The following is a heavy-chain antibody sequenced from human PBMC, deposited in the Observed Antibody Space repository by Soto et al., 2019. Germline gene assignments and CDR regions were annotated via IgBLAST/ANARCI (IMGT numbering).Heavy chain of an antibody. CDR3: TSLGYYQRTDY. CDR2: IRSKAYGGTT. V-gene: IGHV3-49*04. D-gene: IGHD2-15*01. CDR1: GFTFGDYA. Sequence: LRLSCTASGFTFGDYAMSWVRQAPWKGLEWVGFIRSKAYGGTTEYAASVKGRFTISRDDSKSIAYLQMNSLKTEDTAVYYCTSLGYYQRTDYWGQGTLVTVYS. J-gene: IGHJ4*02.